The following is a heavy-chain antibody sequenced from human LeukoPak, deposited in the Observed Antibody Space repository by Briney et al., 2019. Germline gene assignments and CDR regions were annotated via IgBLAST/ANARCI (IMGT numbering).Heavy chain of an antibody. V-gene: IGHV4-59*01. CDR1: GGSISTYF. D-gene: IGHD4-17*01. J-gene: IGHJ3*02. Sequence: PSETLSLTCTVSGGSISTYFWTWIRQPPGKGLEWIGYIYYNGDTNYDPSLKSRVTISLDTPKNQFSLKLSSVTAADTAVYYCASSTVTRHAFDIWGQGTMVTVSS. CDR3: ASSTVTRHAFDI. CDR2: IYYNGDT.